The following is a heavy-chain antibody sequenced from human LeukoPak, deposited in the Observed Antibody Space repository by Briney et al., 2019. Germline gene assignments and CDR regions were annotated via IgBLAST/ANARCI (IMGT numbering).Heavy chain of an antibody. J-gene: IGHJ4*02. D-gene: IGHD4-17*01. V-gene: IGHV4-59*01. Sequence: SETLSLTCTVSGGSISSYYWSWIRQPPGKGLEWIGYIYYSGSTNYNPSLKSRVTISVDTSKNQFSLKLSSVTAADTAVYYCAREEDYVGFDYWGQGTLVTVSS. CDR3: AREEDYVGFDY. CDR1: GGSISSYY. CDR2: IYYSGST.